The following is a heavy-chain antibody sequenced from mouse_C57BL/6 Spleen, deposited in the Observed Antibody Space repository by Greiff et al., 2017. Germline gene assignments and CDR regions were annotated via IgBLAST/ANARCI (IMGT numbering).Heavy chain of an antibody. CDR3: ASDYYGSSWFAY. D-gene: IGHD1-1*01. V-gene: IGHV1-4*01. CDR1: GYTFTSYT. Sequence: QVQLQQSGAELARPGASVKMSCTASGYTFTSYTMHWVKQRPGQGLEWIGYINPSSGYTKYNQKFKDKATLTADKSSSTAYMQLSSLTSEDSAVYYCASDYYGSSWFAYWGQGALVTVSA. CDR2: INPSSGYT. J-gene: IGHJ3*01.